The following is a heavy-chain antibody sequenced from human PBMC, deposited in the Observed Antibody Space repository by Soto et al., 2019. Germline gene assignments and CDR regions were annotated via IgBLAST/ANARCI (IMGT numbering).Heavy chain of an antibody. CDR1: GGSFSGYY. V-gene: IGHV4-34*01. D-gene: IGHD2-15*01. CDR2: INHSGST. J-gene: IGHJ6*02. CDR3: ARGRINRGGALLGSGYYYGMDV. Sequence: SETLSLTCAVYGGSFSGYYWSWIRQPPGKGLEWIGEINHSGSTNYNPSLKSRVTISVDTSKNQFSLKLISVTAADTAVYYCARGRINRGGALLGSGYYYGMDVGGQGPTVTVSS.